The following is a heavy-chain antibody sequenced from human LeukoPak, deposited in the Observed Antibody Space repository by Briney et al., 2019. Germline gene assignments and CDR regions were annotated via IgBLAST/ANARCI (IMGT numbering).Heavy chain of an antibody. D-gene: IGHD5-12*01. Sequence: SVKVSCKASGYTFTSYGISWVRQAPGQGLEWMGGIIPIFGTANYAQKFQGRVTITTDESTSTAYMELSSLRSEDTAVYYCASGLRLTRGYYYYYYMDVWGKGTTVTVSS. CDR3: ASGLRLTRGYYYYYYMDV. CDR1: GYTFTSYG. J-gene: IGHJ6*03. V-gene: IGHV1-69*05. CDR2: IIPIFGTA.